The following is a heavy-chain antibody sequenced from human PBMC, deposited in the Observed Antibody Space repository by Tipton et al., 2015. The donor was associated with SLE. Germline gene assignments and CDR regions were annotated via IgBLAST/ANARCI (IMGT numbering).Heavy chain of an antibody. CDR2: INHSGST. CDR1: GGSFSGYY. D-gene: IGHD6-13*01. J-gene: IGHJ1*01. Sequence: TLSLTCAVYGGSFSGYYWSWIRQPPGKGLEWIGEINHSGSTNYNPSLKSRVTISVDTSKNQFSLKLSSVTTADTAVYYCASPGSSTPGPYFQHWGQGTLVTVSS. CDR3: ASPGSSTPGPYFQH. V-gene: IGHV4-34*01.